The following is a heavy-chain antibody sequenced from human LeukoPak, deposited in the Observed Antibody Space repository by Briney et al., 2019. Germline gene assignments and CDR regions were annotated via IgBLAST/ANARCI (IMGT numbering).Heavy chain of an antibody. D-gene: IGHD3-9*01. CDR3: ARGDPVLRYFDWLLAHFDY. CDR2: ISSSSSTI. J-gene: IGHJ4*02. Sequence: PGGSLRLSCAASGFTFSSYSMNWVRQAPGKGLEWVSYISSSSSTIYYADSVKGRFTISRDNAKNSLYLQMNSLRAEDTAVYYCARGDPVLRYFDWLLAHFDYWGQGTLVTVPS. V-gene: IGHV3-48*01. CDR1: GFTFSSYS.